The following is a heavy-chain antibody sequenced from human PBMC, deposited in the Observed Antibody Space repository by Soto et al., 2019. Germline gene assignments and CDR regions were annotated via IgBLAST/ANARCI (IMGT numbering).Heavy chain of an antibody. D-gene: IGHD6-13*01. CDR1: GFTFSSYW. J-gene: IGHJ6*03. CDR3: ARVSSSWELYYYYYMDV. V-gene: IGHV3-7*01. Sequence: GGSLRLSCAASGFTFSSYWMSWVRQAPGKGLEWVANIKQDGSEKYYVDSVKGRFTISRDNAKNSLYLQMNSLRAEDTAVYYCARVSSSWELYYYYYMDVWGKGTTVTVSS. CDR2: IKQDGSEK.